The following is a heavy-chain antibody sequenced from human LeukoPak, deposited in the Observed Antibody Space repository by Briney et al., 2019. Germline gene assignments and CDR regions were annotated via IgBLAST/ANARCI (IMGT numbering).Heavy chain of an antibody. V-gene: IGHV3-21*01. Sequence: GGSLRLSCAASGFTFSFYAMSWVRQAPGKGLEWVAGITSSGNTTYYADSVKGRFTISRVNAKNSLYLQMNSLRAEDTAVYYCARGPHGGFVIIPTDVWGQGTLVTVSS. D-gene: IGHD3-3*01. CDR3: ARGPHGGFVIIPTDV. CDR2: ITSSGNTT. J-gene: IGHJ4*02. CDR1: GFTFSFYA.